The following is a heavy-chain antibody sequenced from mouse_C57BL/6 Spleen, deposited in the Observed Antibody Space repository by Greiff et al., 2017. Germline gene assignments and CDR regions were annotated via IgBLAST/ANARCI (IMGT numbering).Heavy chain of an antibody. V-gene: IGHV1-15*01. CDR2: IDPETGGT. CDR1: GYTFTDYE. D-gene: IGHD2-3*01. CDR3: TREEVYDGCLFAY. Sequence: QVQLQQSGAELVRPGASVTLSCKASGYTFTDYEMHWVKQTPVHGLEWIGAIDPETGGTAYNQKFKGKAILTADKSSSTAYMELRSLTSEDSAVYYCTREEVYDGCLFAYWGQGTLVTVSA. J-gene: IGHJ3*01.